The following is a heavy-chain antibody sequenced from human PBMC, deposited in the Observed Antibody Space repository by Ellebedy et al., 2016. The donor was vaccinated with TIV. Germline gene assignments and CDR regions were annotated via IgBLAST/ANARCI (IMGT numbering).Heavy chain of an antibody. CDR2: ISYDGSNK. D-gene: IGHD3-9*01. CDR1: GFTFSSYG. CDR3: AKHERIYDILTGYSDY. Sequence: GGSLRLSXAASGFTFSSYGIHWVRQAPGKGLEWVAVISYDGSNKYYADSVKGRFTISRDNSKNTLYLQMNSLRAEDTAVYYCAKHERIYDILTGYSDYWGQGTLVTVSS. V-gene: IGHV3-30*18. J-gene: IGHJ4*02.